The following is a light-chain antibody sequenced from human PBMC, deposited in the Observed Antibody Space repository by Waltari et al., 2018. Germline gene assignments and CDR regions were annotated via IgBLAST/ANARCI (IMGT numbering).Light chain of an antibody. CDR2: SNN. Sequence: QSVLTQPPSASGTPGQRVTISCSGSSHNIGSNTVNWYQQLPGTAPKLLIYSNNQRPSGVPDRFSGSKSGTSASLAISGLQSEDEADYYCAAWDDSLNAWVFGGGTKLTVL. J-gene: IGLJ3*02. V-gene: IGLV1-44*01. CDR1: SHNIGSNT. CDR3: AAWDDSLNAWV.